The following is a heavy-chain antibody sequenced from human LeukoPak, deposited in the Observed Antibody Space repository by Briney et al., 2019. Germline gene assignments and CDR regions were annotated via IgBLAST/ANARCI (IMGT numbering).Heavy chain of an antibody. CDR1: GYIFSNYW. D-gene: IGHD2-21*02. Sequence: GASLQISGEGSGYIFSNYWIGGVRQLPGKGLEWMGMIYPGDYETRYSPSFQGLVTISVDKSISTAYLQWSSLKASDTAMYYCAIPPGYCGNDCSFDHWGQGTLVTVSS. J-gene: IGHJ4*02. V-gene: IGHV5-51*01. CDR2: IYPGDYET. CDR3: AIPPGYCGNDCSFDH.